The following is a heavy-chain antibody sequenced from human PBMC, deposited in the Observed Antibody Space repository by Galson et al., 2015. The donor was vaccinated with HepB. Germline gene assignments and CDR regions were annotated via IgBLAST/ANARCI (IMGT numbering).Heavy chain of an antibody. CDR2: ISSSSSYI. V-gene: IGHV3-21*01. J-gene: IGHJ4*02. D-gene: IGHD6-13*01. CDR3: ARDSSIAAADTGFDY. Sequence: SLRLSCAASGFTFSSYSMNWVRQAPGKGLEWVSSISSSSSYIYYADSVKGRFTISRDNAKNSLYLQMNSLRAEDTAVYYCARDSSIAAADTGFDYWGQGTLVTVSS. CDR1: GFTFSSYS.